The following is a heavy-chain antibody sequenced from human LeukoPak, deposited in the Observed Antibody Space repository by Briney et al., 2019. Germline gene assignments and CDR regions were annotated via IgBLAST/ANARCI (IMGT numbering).Heavy chain of an antibody. CDR1: GFTFRSYW. V-gene: IGHV3-7*01. CDR3: ARDLYYYVF. D-gene: IGHD3-10*02. Sequence: PGGSLRLSCAASGFTFRSYWMRWVRQAPGKGLEWVANIKQDGSEKNYVDSVKGRFTISRDNAKNSLYLQMNSLRAEDTAVYYCARDLYYYVFWGQGNLVTVSS. CDR2: IKQDGSEK. J-gene: IGHJ4*02.